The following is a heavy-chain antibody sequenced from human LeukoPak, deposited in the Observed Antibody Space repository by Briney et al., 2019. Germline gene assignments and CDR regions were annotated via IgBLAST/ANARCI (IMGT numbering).Heavy chain of an antibody. V-gene: IGHV1-18*01. CDR1: GYTFSTYS. J-gene: IGHJ4*02. D-gene: IGHD6-6*01. Sequence: ASVKVSCKASGYTFSTYSINWVRQAPGQGLEWMGWISTYNGDTNYAQKLQGRVTMTTDTSTSTVYMELRSLRSDDTAVYYCAKDRWRDGSSSFDNWGQGTLVTVSS. CDR2: ISTYNGDT. CDR3: AKDRWRDGSSSFDN.